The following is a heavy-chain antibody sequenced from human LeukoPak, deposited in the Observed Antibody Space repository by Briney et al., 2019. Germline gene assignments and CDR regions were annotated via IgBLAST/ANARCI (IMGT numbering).Heavy chain of an antibody. V-gene: IGHV4-34*01. J-gene: IGHJ4*02. CDR2: INHSGST. Sequence: SETLSLTCAVYGGSFSGYYWSWIRQPPGKGLEWIGEINHSGSTNYNPSLKSRVTISVDTSKNQFSLKLSSVTAADTAVYYCARGDFYYDSSGPFDYWGQGTLVTVSS. D-gene: IGHD3-22*01. CDR1: GGSFSGYY. CDR3: ARGDFYYDSSGPFDY.